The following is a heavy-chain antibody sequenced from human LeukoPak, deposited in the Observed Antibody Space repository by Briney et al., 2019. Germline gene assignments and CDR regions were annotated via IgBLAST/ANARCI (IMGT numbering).Heavy chain of an antibody. CDR1: GGTFSSYA. V-gene: IGHV1-69*01. J-gene: IGHJ4*02. D-gene: IGHD6-13*01. CDR3: ARDGVAAAGNFDY. Sequence: ASVKVSCKASGGTFSSYAISWVRQAPGQGLEWMGGIIPIFGTANYAQKFQGRVTITADESTSTAYMELSSLRSEDTAVYCCARDGVAAAGNFDYWGQGTLVTVSS. CDR2: IIPIFGTA.